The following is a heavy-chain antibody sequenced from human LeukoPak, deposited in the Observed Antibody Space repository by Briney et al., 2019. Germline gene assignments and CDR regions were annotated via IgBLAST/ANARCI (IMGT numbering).Heavy chain of an antibody. CDR2: ISAYNGNT. D-gene: IGHD1-26*01. J-gene: IGHJ4*02. V-gene: IGHV1-18*01. CDR3: ARARWATIGDY. Sequence: ASVKVSCKASGYTFTSYGISWVRQAPGQGLEWMGWISAYNGNTNYAQKLQGRVTMTTDTSTSTVYMELRSLRSDDTAVYYCARARWATIGDYWGQGTLVTVSS. CDR1: GYTFTSYG.